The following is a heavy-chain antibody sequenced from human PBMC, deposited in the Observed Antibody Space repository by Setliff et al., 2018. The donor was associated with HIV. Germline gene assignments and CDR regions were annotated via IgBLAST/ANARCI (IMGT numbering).Heavy chain of an antibody. CDR3: AGPLSGSYDY. CDR2: INHSGST. Sequence: SETLSLTCTVSGGSISSYYWSWIRQPPGKGLEWIGEINHSGSTNYNPSLKSRVTISVDTSKNQFSLKLSSVTAADTAVYYCAGPLSGSYDYWGQGTLVTVSS. D-gene: IGHD1-26*01. CDR1: GGSISSYY. V-gene: IGHV4-34*01. J-gene: IGHJ4*02.